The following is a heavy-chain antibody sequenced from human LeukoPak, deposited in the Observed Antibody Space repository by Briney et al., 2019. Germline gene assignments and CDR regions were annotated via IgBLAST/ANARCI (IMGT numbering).Heavy chain of an antibody. CDR1: GFAFSRYT. J-gene: IGHJ4*02. D-gene: IGHD2-21*02. CDR3: AKKTSYCGGDCYPYYFDH. Sequence: PGGSLRLSRAASGFAFSRYTVGCVPQAPGRGLEWVSAITGSGSSTYCADSVKGRFTISRDSSKNTLYLQMNTLRAEDTAVYYCAKKTSYCGGDCYPYYFDHWGQGTLVTVSS. V-gene: IGHV3-23*01. CDR2: ITGSGSST.